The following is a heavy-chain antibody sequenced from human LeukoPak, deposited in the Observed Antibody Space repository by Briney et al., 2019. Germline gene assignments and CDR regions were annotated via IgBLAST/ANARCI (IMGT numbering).Heavy chain of an antibody. V-gene: IGHV1-18*01. J-gene: IGHJ6*03. CDR2: ISAYNGNT. CDR3: ARDGITIFGVVITNYYYYYYMDV. D-gene: IGHD3-3*01. Sequence: ASVKVSCKASGYTFTSYGISWVRQAPGQGLEWMGWISAYNGNTNYAQKLQGRVTMTTDTSTSTAYMELRSLRSDDTAVYYCARDGITIFGVVITNYYYYYYMDVWGKGTTVTVSS. CDR1: GYTFTSYG.